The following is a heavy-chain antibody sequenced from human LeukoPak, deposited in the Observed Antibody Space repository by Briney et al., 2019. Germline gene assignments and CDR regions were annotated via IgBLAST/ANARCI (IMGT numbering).Heavy chain of an antibody. CDR1: GFTVSDHY. D-gene: IGHD3-22*01. V-gene: IGHV3-72*01. CDR3: TRGAYHYDSSGYYNWYFDL. CDR2: SRNKANSYTT. J-gene: IGHJ2*01. Sequence: GGSLRLSCAASGFTVSDHYMDWVRQAPGKGLEWVGRSRNKANSYTTEYAESVKGRFTISRDDSKKSLYLQMNSLKTEDTAVYYCTRGAYHYDSSGYYNWYFDLWGRGTLVTVSS.